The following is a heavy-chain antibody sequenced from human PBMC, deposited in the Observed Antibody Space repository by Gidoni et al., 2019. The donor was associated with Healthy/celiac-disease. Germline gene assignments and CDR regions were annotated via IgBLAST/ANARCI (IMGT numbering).Heavy chain of an antibody. CDR2: ISYDGSNK. Sequence: QVQLVESGGGVVPPGRSLRLSCSASGFPFRRYAMHWFRQAPGKGLEWVAFISYDGSNKYYADSVKGRFTISRDNSKNTLYLQMNSLRAEDTAVYYCARDLSDGDYYYYGMDVWGQGTTVTVSS. D-gene: IGHD2-21*01. CDR1: GFPFRRYA. J-gene: IGHJ6*02. V-gene: IGHV3-30-3*01. CDR3: ARDLSDGDYYYYGMDV.